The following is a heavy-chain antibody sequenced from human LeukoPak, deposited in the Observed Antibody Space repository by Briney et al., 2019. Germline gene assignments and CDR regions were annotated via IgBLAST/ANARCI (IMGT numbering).Heavy chain of an antibody. D-gene: IGHD2-2*01. Sequence: ASVKVSCKASGYIFTSYYMHGVRQAPGQGLEWMGVINPSGGSTSYAQKFQGRVTMTRDTSTSTVYMELSSLRFEDTAVYYCARGIVVQPSANWFDPWGQGTPVTVSS. CDR3: ARGIVVQPSANWFDP. CDR1: GYIFTSYY. V-gene: IGHV1-46*01. J-gene: IGHJ5*02. CDR2: INPSGGST.